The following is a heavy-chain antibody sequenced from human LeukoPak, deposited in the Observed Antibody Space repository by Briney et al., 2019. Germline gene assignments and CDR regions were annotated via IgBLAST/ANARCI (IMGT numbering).Heavy chain of an antibody. V-gene: IGHV4-59*01. CDR2: IYYSGST. Sequence: SETLSLTCTVSGGSISSYYWSWIRQPPGKGLEWIGYIYYSGSTNYNPSLKSRVTISVDTSKNQFSLKLSSVTAADTAVYYCARDGSSGWWFDPWGQGTLVTVSS. D-gene: IGHD6-19*01. CDR1: GGSISSYY. J-gene: IGHJ5*02. CDR3: ARDGSSGWWFDP.